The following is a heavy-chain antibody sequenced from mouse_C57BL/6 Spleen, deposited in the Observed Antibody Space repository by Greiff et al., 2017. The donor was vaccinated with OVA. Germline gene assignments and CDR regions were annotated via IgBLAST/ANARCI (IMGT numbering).Heavy chain of an antibody. CDR3: AREGDYDGYAMDY. J-gene: IGHJ4*01. V-gene: IGHV5-16*01. Sequence: EVKLVESEGGLVQPGSSMKLSCTASGFTFSDYYMAWVRQVPEKGLEWVANINYDGSSTYYLDSLKSRFIISRDNAKNILYLQMSSLKSEDTATYYCAREGDYDGYAMDYWGQGTSVTVSS. CDR2: INYDGSST. CDR1: GFTFSDYY. D-gene: IGHD2-4*01.